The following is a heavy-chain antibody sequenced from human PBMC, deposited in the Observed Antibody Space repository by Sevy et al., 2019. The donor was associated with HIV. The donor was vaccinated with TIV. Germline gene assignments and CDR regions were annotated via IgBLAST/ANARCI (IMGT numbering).Heavy chain of an antibody. CDR2: ISGSGGST. CDR1: GFTFSSHG. V-gene: IGHV3-23*01. CDR3: AKEPQPDY. D-gene: IGHD2-2*01. J-gene: IGHJ4*02. Sequence: GGSLRLSCATSGFTFSSHGMRWVRQAPGKGLEWVSSISGSGGSTYYADSVKGRFTISRANSKNTLYLQMNSLRAEDTTIYYCAKEPQPDYWGQGTLVTVSS.